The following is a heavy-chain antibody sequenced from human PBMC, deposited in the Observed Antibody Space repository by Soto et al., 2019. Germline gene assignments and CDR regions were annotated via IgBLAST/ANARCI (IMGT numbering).Heavy chain of an antibody. Sequence: QVQLQESGPGLVKPSQPLSLTCFVSGGSISNGGYYWSWIRQHPGKVLEWIGAIYFGGSTYYNPALKSRVTTSVATPKNQFSLKLSYVTAADTAVYCCARDRHSQQPNHRWGGGYMDVWGKGTTVTVSS. D-gene: IGHD6-13*01. V-gene: IGHV4-31*03. J-gene: IGHJ6*03. CDR2: IYFGGST. CDR3: ARDRHSQQPNHRWGGGYMDV. CDR1: GGSISNGGYY.